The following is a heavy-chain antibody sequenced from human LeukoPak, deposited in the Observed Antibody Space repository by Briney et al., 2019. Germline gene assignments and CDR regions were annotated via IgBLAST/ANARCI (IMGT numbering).Heavy chain of an antibody. CDR2: IFYSGST. V-gene: IGHV4-31*03. CDR3: AREANYYGSGTYYKTFDY. Sequence: SETLSLTCTASGGSISSGSSYWSWIRQHPGKGLEWIGYIFYSGSTYCNPSLKSRVTISVDTSKNQFSLKLSSVTAADTAVYYCAREANYYGSGTYYKTFDYWGQGALVTVSS. J-gene: IGHJ4*02. CDR1: GGSISSGSSY. D-gene: IGHD3-10*01.